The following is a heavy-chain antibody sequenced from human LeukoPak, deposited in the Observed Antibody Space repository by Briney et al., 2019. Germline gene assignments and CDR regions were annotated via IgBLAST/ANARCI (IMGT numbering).Heavy chain of an antibody. D-gene: IGHD2-2*01. CDR3: AKSGPYCSSTSCNYFDY. CDR1: GFTFSSYS. Sequence: GGSLRLSCAASGFTFSSYSMNWVRQAPGKGLEWVSYISSSSSTIYYADSVKGRFTISRDNAKNSLYLQMNSLRAEDTAVYYCAKSGPYCSSTSCNYFDYWGQGTLVTVSS. CDR2: ISSSSSTI. J-gene: IGHJ4*02. V-gene: IGHV3-48*01.